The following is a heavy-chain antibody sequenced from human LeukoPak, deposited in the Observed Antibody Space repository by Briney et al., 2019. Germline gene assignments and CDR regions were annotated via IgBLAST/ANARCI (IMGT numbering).Heavy chain of an antibody. CDR2: IKQDGSER. CDR3: ARPQLVWGSGYYVDY. J-gene: IGHJ4*02. CDR1: GFPFSSYW. V-gene: IGHV3-7*05. D-gene: IGHD3-22*01. Sequence: PGGSLRLSCAASGFPFSSYWMSWVRQAPGKGLECVADIKQDGSERYSVDSVKGRFTISKDNAKNSLFLQMNSLKAEDTAVYYCARPQLVWGSGYYVDYWGQGTLVTVS.